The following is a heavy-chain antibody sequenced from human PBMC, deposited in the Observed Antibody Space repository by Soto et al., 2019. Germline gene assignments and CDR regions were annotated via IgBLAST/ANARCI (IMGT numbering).Heavy chain of an antibody. V-gene: IGHV4-59*01. Sequence: SATLSLTCTVSGGSISSNYWTWIRQPPGKGLEWIGYVYNSGSTNYNPSLKSRVTISEDTSKSQFSLKVNSMTAADTAVYYCARYRREAVAGYTLDNWGQGILVTVSS. CDR3: ARYRREAVAGYTLDN. D-gene: IGHD6-13*01. J-gene: IGHJ4*02. CDR2: VYNSGST. CDR1: GGSISSNY.